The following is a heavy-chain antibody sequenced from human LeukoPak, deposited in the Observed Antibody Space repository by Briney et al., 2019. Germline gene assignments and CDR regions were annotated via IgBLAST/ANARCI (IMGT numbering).Heavy chain of an antibody. V-gene: IGHV5-51*01. CDR3: ATSFDSSVYYFDY. Sequence: GESLKISCKGSGYSFTSYWIGWVRQMPGKGLEWMGIIYPGDSDTRYSPSFQGQVTISADKSISTAYLQWSSLKASDTAIFYCATSFDSSVYYFDYWGRGTLVTVSS. CDR2: IYPGDSDT. CDR1: GYSFTSYW. D-gene: IGHD3-22*01. J-gene: IGHJ4*02.